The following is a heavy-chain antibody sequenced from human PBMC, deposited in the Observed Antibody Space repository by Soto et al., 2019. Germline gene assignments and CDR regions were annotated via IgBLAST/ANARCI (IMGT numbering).Heavy chain of an antibody. CDR3: ARAGITMIVVGPNFDY. J-gene: IGHJ4*02. CDR1: GGTFSSYA. D-gene: IGHD3-22*01. V-gene: IGHV1-69*13. Sequence: ASVNVSCKASGGTFSSYAISWVRQAPGQGLEWMGGIIPIFGTANYAQKFQGRVTITADESTSTAYMELSSLRSEDTAVYYCARAGITMIVVGPNFDYWGQGTLVTVSS. CDR2: IIPIFGTA.